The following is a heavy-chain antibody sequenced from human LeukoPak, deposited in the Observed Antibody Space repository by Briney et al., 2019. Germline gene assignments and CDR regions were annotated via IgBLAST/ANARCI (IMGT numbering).Heavy chain of an antibody. Sequence: GGSLRLSCAASGFTCSSYEMNWVRQAPGKGLEWVSYISSSGCTKYYADSVKGRFTISRDNAKNSLYLQMNSLRAEDTAVYYCSREGMILYDYWGQGTLVTVSS. D-gene: IGHD3-22*01. CDR3: SREGMILYDY. CDR2: ISSSGCTK. J-gene: IGHJ4*02. V-gene: IGHV3-48*03. CDR1: GFTCSSYE.